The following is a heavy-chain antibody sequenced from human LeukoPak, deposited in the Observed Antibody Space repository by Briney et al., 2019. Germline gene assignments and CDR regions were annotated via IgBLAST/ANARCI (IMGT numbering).Heavy chain of an antibody. CDR3: ARVQPAYCSSSSCYGGYFDY. Sequence: ASVKVSCKASGYTFTSYAMHWVRQAPGQRPEWMGWINAGNGNTKYLQKFQGRVTITRDTSASTAYMELSSLRPEDTAVYYCARVQPAYCSSSSCYGGYFDYWGQGTLVTVSS. CDR1: GYTFTSYA. CDR2: INAGNGNT. V-gene: IGHV1-3*01. D-gene: IGHD2-2*01. J-gene: IGHJ4*02.